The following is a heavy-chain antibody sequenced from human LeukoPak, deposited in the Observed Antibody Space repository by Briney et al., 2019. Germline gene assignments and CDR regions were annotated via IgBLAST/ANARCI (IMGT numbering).Heavy chain of an antibody. CDR1: GFTFSSYE. D-gene: IGHD1-1*01. CDR3: ARDPYNGAYSEGYYYYYMDV. CDR2: ISSGGSTI. Sequence: GGSLRLSCAASGFTFSSYEMNWVRQAPGKGLEWVSYISSGGSTIYYADSVKGRFTISRDNAKNSLYLQMNSLRVEDTAIYYCARDPYNGAYSEGYYYYYMDVWGKGTTVTVSS. J-gene: IGHJ6*03. V-gene: IGHV3-48*03.